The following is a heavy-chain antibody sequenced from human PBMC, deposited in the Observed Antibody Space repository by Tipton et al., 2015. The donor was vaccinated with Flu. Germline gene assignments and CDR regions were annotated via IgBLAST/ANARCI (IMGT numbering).Heavy chain of an antibody. CDR1: GVSIRSHR. CDR3: ARSWGSDAFDV. J-gene: IGHJ3*01. Sequence: GLVKPSETLSLSCTVSGVSIRSHRWSWIRQPPGKELEWIGYIYDSGTTDYDPSFKSRVTISIDRSKNQFSLKLPSVTAADTAMYYCARSWGSDAFDVWGQGTMVTVSS. V-gene: IGHV4-4*09. CDR2: IYDSGTT. D-gene: IGHD3-16*01.